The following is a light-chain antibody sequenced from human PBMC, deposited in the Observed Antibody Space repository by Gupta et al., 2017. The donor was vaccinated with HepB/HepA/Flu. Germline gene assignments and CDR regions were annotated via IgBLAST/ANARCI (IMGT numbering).Light chain of an antibody. CDR3: CSYAGSRRV. J-gene: IGLJ1*01. Sequence: QSALTQPASVSGSPGQSITISCTGTSSDVGSYNLVSWYQQHPGKAPKLMIYEVSKRPSGVSNRFSGPKSGNTASLTISGLQAEDEADYYCCSYAGSRRVFGTGTKVTVL. CDR1: SSDVGSYNL. CDR2: EVS. V-gene: IGLV2-23*02.